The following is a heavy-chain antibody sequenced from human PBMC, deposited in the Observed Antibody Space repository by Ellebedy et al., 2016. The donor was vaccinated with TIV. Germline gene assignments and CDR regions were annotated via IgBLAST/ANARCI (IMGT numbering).Heavy chain of an antibody. CDR1: GFTFSSYT. CDR3: AKDMVFGDGKWEIDV. CDR2: ISSSGSYL. D-gene: IGHD1-26*01. Sequence: PGGSLRLSCAASGFTFSSYTINWVRQTPGKGLEWVSSISSSGSYLYYADSVKGRFTISRDNSRSTLYLQMNSLRHEDSAVYYCAKDMVFGDGKWEIDVWGQGTTVTVSS. V-gene: IGHV3-21*04. J-gene: IGHJ6*02.